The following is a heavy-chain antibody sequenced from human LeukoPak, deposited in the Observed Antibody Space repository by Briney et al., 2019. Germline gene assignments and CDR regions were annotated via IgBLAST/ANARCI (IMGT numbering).Heavy chain of an antibody. V-gene: IGHV1-2*02. CDR1: RYTFTGYY. CDR3: ARAYDSSGYLFFDY. J-gene: IGHJ4*02. D-gene: IGHD3-22*01. CDR2: INPNSGGT. Sequence: ASVKVSCKASRYTFTGYYMHWVRQAPGQGLDWVGWINPNSGGTNYAQKFQGRVTMTRDTSISTAYMELSPLRTHEPAVYLWARAYDSSGYLFFDYWAGGPLVTVSS.